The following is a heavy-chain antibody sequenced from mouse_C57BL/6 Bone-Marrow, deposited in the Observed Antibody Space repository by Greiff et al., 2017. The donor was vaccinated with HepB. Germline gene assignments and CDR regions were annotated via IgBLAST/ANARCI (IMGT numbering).Heavy chain of an antibody. D-gene: IGHD1-1*01. CDR3: ARAAGSSQLYFDY. CDR1: GYTFTDHT. CDR2: IYPRDGST. V-gene: IGHV1-78*01. Sequence: VKLVESDAELVKPGASVKISCKVSGYTFTDHTIHWMKQRPEQGLEWIGYIYPRDGSTKYNEKFKGKATLTADKSSSTAYMQLNSLTSEDSAVYFCARAAGSSQLYFDYWGQGTTLTVSS. J-gene: IGHJ2*01.